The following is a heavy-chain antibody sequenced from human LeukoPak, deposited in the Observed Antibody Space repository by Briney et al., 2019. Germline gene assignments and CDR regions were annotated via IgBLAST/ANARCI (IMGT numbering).Heavy chain of an antibody. CDR2: IYPGDSDT. D-gene: IGHD4-11*01. Sequence: GESLKISFKGSGYSFTSYWIGWVRPMPGKGLEGMGIIYPGDSDTRYSPSFQGQVTISADKSISTAYLQWSSLKASDTAMYYCARSDSNYVEVFDYWGQGTLVTVSS. V-gene: IGHV5-51*01. CDR1: GYSFTSYW. CDR3: ARSDSNYVEVFDY. J-gene: IGHJ4*02.